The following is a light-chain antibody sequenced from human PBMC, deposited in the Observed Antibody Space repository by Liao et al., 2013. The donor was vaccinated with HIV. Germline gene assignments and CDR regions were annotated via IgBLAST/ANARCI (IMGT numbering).Light chain of an antibody. CDR3: QAWDSSTVV. J-gene: IGLJ2*01. CDR2: QDN. CDR1: KLGDKY. V-gene: IGLV3-1*01. Sequence: SYELTQPPSVSVSPGQTASISCSGDKLGDKYACWYQQKPGQSPVLVIYQDNKRPSGIHERFSGSNSGNTATLTISGTQAMDEAYYYCQAWDSSTVVFGGGTKLTVL.